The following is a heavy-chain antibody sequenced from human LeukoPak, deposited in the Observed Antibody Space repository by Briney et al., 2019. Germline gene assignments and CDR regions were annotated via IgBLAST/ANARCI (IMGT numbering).Heavy chain of an antibody. CDR1: GFTFSNYA. V-gene: IGHV3-23*01. CDR3: AKLGGNVAF. J-gene: IGHJ4*02. CDR2: ISGSGGST. D-gene: IGHD4-23*01. Sequence: GGSLRLSCAASGFTFSNYAMSWVRQAPGKGLEWVSSISGSGGSTYYVDSVKGRFTISRDNSKNTLHLQMNILRAEDTAAYYCAKLGGNVAFWGQGTLVTVSS.